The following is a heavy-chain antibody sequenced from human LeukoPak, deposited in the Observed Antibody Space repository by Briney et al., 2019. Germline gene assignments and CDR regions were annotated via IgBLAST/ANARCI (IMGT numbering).Heavy chain of an antibody. Sequence: SETLSLTCTVSGGAITFYYWSWIRQPAEKGLEWIGRIYSTGSTNYSPSLKSRVTMSVDKSKNQFSLNLCSVTAADTAVYYCARGIADPYSFDSWGQGTLVTVSS. CDR3: ARGIADPYSFDS. D-gene: IGHD6-13*01. V-gene: IGHV4-4*07. CDR2: IYSTGST. J-gene: IGHJ4*02. CDR1: GGAITFYY.